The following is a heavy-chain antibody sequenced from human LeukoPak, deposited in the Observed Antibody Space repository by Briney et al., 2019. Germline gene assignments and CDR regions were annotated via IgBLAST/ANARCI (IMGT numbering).Heavy chain of an antibody. J-gene: IGHJ4*02. CDR1: GYSFTNYW. V-gene: IGHV5-51*01. Sequence: GESLKISCQTSGYSFTNYWIGWVRQMPGKGLEWMGIIYPGDSASRYSPSFQGQVTISADKSVSTAYLQWSSLRASDTAIYYCARASTDNAGWHRGSFDYWGQGTLVTVSS. CDR2: IYPGDSAS. D-gene: IGHD6-19*01. CDR3: ARASTDNAGWHRGSFDY.